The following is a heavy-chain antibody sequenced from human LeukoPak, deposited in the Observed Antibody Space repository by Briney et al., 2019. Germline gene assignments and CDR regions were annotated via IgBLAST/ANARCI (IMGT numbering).Heavy chain of an antibody. CDR3: ANSGVRWD. CDR1: GFTFDDYA. V-gene: IGHV3-9*01. J-gene: IGHJ4*02. D-gene: IGHD3-10*01. Sequence: GGSLRLSCAASGFTFDDYAMHWVRQAPGKGLEWVSGISCSSGSIVYADSVKGRFTISRDNAKNSLYLQMNSLRAEDTALYYCANSGVRWDWGQGTLVTVSS. CDR2: ISCSSGSI.